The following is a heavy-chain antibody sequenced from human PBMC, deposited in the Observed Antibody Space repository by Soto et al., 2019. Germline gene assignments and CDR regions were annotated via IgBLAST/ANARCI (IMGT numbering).Heavy chain of an antibody. V-gene: IGHV4-39*01. Sequence: QLLLQESGPGLVKPSETLSLTCTVSGGSILDSTYYWAWIRQSPGKGLEWIGTIFYSGGTFYTPSLXXXFXXSVDTSNNQFSLKLSSVTAADTAVYYCARQASGYYYGWFDPWGQGTRVTVSS. CDR3: ARQASGYYYGWFDP. J-gene: IGHJ5*02. D-gene: IGHD3-22*01. CDR2: IFYSGGT. CDR1: GGSILDSTYY.